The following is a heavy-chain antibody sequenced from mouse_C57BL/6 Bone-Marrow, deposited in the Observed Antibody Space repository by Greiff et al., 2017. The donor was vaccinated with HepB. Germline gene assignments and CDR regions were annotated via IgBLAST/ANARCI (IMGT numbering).Heavy chain of an antibody. CDR2: SRNKANDYTT. Sequence: DVKLVESGGGLVQSGRSLRLSCATSGFTFSDFYMEWVRQAPGKGLEWIAASRNKANDYTTEYSASVKGRFIVSRDTSQSILYLQMNALRAEDTAIYYCARDADYGSSYVRYFDVWGTGTTVTVSS. V-gene: IGHV7-1*01. CDR3: ARDADYGSSYVRYFDV. J-gene: IGHJ1*03. CDR1: GFTFSDFY. D-gene: IGHD1-1*01.